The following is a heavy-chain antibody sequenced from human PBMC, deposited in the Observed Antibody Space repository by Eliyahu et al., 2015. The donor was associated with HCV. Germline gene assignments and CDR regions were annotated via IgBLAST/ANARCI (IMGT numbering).Heavy chain of an antibody. Sequence: QVQLQESGPGLVKPSETLSLTCTVSGGSISSYXWXWIRQPPGKGLEWIGYIYYSGSTNYNPSLKSRVTISVDTSKNQFSLKLSSVTAADTAVYYCARDDVVPAVEGYYYYYYGMDVWGQGTTVTVSS. CDR3: ARDDVVPAVEGYYYYYYGMDV. V-gene: IGHV4-59*12. J-gene: IGHJ6*02. CDR1: GGSISSYX. D-gene: IGHD2-2*01. CDR2: IYYSGST.